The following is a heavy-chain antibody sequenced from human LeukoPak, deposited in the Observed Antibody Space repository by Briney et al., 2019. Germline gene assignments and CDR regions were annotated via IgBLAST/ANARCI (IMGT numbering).Heavy chain of an antibody. CDR2: IISDGTGT. V-gene: IGHV3-74*01. J-gene: IGHJ4*02. D-gene: IGHD1-7*01. CDR1: GFTFTDYE. CDR3: ARGNYGFDY. Sequence: QAGGSLRLSCAASGFTFTDYEMYWVRQTPGKGLVWVSRIISDGTGTNYADSVKGRFTISRDNAKNTLYLQMNSLRAEDMAVYYCARGNYGFDYWGQGTLVTVSS.